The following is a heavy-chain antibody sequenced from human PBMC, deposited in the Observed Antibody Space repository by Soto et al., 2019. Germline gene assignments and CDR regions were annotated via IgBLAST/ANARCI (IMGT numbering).Heavy chain of an antibody. CDR1: GGSISYYY. V-gene: IGHV4-59*08. J-gene: IGHJ4*02. D-gene: IGHD3-9*01. Sequence: QVQLQESGPGLVKPSETLSLTCTVSGGSISYYYWSWIRQPPGKGLEWIGYINYSGSTNYNPSLKSQVSISIATSKNHFSLKLSSVSAADTAVYYCARQDDILTGVDYWGQGTLVTVSS. CDR2: INYSGST. CDR3: ARQDDILTGVDY.